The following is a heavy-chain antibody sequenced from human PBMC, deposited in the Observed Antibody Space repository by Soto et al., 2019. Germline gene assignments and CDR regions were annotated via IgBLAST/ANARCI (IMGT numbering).Heavy chain of an antibody. CDR2: ISPDGSNT. CDR3: ARDNGKSD. V-gene: IGHV3-74*01. CDR1: GFPFSNYW. Sequence: EVPLVESGGGLVQPGGSLRLSCVASGFPFSNYWMHLVRQAPGTGLVWVSRISPDGSNTNYADSVKVRFTISRDNAKNTVYLQMNSLRAEDTALYYCARDNGKSDWGQGTLVTVAS. J-gene: IGHJ4*02.